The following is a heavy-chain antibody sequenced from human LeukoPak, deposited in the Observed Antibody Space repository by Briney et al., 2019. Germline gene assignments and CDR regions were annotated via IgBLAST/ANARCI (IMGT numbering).Heavy chain of an antibody. CDR2: IKQDGSEK. CDR3: ARGLGDNSSWYPIGYYFDY. D-gene: IGHD6-13*01. V-gene: IGHV3-7*01. Sequence: GGSLRLSCAASGFTFSRYWMSWVRQAPGKGLEWVANIKQDGSEKYYVDSVKGRFTISRDNAKNSLYLQMNSLRAEDTAVYYCARGLGDNSSWYPIGYYFDYWGQGTLVTVSS. J-gene: IGHJ4*02. CDR1: GFTFSRYW.